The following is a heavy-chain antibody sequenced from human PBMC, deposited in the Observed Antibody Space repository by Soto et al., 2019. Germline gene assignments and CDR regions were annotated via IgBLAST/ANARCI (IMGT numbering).Heavy chain of an antibody. CDR2: INGDGTST. CDR3: ARDYMLRGRGSNWFDP. D-gene: IGHD3-10*01. Sequence: GGSLRLSCAASGFIFSSYWMHWVRQAPGKGLVWISRINGDGTSTRNADSVKGRFTISRDNAKNTLYLQMNSLTAEDTAVYYCARDYMLRGRGSNWFDPWGQGTLVTVSS. J-gene: IGHJ5*02. CDR1: GFIFSSYW. V-gene: IGHV3-74*01.